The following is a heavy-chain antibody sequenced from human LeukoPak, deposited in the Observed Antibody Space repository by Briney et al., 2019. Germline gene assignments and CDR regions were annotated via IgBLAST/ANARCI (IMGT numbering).Heavy chain of an antibody. D-gene: IGHD5-18*01. Sequence: PSETLSLTCAVYGGSFSGYYWSWIRQPPGKGLEWIGEINHSGSTNYNPSLKSRVTISVDTSKNQFSLKLSSVTAADTAVYYCARGRRSGYSYVKGYWGQGTLVTVSS. CDR1: GGSFSGYY. CDR3: ARGRRSGYSYVKGY. V-gene: IGHV4-34*01. CDR2: INHSGST. J-gene: IGHJ4*02.